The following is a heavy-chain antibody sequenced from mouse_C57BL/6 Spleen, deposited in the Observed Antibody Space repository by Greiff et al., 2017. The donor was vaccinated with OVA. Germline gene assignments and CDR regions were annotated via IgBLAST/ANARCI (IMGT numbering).Heavy chain of an antibody. V-gene: IGHV6-3*01. CDR1: GFTFSNYW. Sequence: EVKLMESGGGLVQPGGSMKLSCVASGFTFSNYWMNWVRQSPEKGLEWVAQIRLKSDNYATHYAESVKGRFTISRDDSKSSVYLQMNNLRAEDTGIYYCTGPLSFAYWGQGTLVTVSA. CDR3: TGPLSFAY. CDR2: IRLKSDNYAT. J-gene: IGHJ3*01.